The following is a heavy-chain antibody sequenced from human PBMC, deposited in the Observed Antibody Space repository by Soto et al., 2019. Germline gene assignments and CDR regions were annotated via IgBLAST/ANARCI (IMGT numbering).Heavy chain of an antibody. CDR2: SRNEANDYIR. Sequence: PWGSLRVCSVSSEFTFSEYYMYWVGQAPGMGLDWIGRSRNEANDYIRDYAASVKGRFSVSRDDSKSSFFLQMNGLKTEDTAVYYCVRKGYCSSTSCFDAMDVWGQGTTVTVSS. CDR1: EFTFSEYY. D-gene: IGHD2-2*01. V-gene: IGHV3-72*01. CDR3: VRKGYCSSTSCFDAMDV. J-gene: IGHJ6*01.